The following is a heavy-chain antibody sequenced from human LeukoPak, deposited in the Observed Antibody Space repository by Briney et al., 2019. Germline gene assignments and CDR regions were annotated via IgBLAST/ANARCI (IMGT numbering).Heavy chain of an antibody. CDR2: IYYSGST. CDR1: GGSISSGDYY. J-gene: IGHJ4*02. CDR3: ASEAAYGSTWYYFGY. V-gene: IGHV4-30-4*08. Sequence: SETLSLTCTVSGGSISSGDYYWSWIRQPPGKGLEWIGYIYYSGSTYYNPSLKSRITISVDTSKNQFSLTLTSVTAADTAVYYCASEAAYGSTWYYFGYWGQGTLVTVSS. D-gene: IGHD6-13*01.